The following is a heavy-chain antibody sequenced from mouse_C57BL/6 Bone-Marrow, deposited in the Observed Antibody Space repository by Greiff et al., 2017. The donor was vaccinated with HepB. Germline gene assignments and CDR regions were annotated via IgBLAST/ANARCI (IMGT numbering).Heavy chain of an antibody. CDR3: AREGLSTGDV. Sequence: VQLQQSGAELVMPGASVKLSCKASGYTFTSYWMHWVKQRPGQGLEWIGEIDPSDSYTNYNQKFKGKSTLTVDKSSSTAHMQLSSLTSEDSAVYYCAREGLSTGDVWGTGTTVTVSS. V-gene: IGHV1-69*01. CDR2: IDPSDSYT. J-gene: IGHJ1*03. CDR1: GYTFTSYW. D-gene: IGHD5-1*01.